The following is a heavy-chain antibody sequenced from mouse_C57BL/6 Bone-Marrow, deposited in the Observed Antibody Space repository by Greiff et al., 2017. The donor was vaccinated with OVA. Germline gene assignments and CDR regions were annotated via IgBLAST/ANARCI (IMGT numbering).Heavy chain of an antibody. CDR2: IYPGDGDT. CDR3: ARNYYGSSFHYFDY. V-gene: IGHV1-80*01. CDR1: GYAFSSYW. Sequence: QVQLQQSGAELVKPGASVKISCKASGYAFSSYWMNWVKQRPGKGLEWIGQIYPGDGDTNYNGKFKGKATLTADKSSSTAYMQLSSLTSEDSAVYFCARNYYGSSFHYFDYWGQGTTLTVSS. J-gene: IGHJ2*01. D-gene: IGHD1-1*01.